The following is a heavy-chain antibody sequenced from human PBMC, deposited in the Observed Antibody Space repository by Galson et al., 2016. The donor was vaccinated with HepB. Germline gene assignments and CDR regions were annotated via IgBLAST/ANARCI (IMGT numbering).Heavy chain of an antibody. CDR3: AKNMILGVSRGAWFDP. Sequence: SVKVSCKASGGTFSSYGIGWVRQAPGQGLEWMGGIIPILGTTNYAQKFQGRVTITADESTTTAYMELNGLRSEDTAVYYCAKNMILGVSRGAWFDPWGQGTLVTVSS. V-gene: IGHV1-69*13. D-gene: IGHD3-3*01. CDR1: GGTFSSYG. J-gene: IGHJ5*02. CDR2: IIPILGTT.